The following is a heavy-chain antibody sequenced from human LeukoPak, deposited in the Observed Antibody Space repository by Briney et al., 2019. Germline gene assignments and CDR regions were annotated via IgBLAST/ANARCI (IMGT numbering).Heavy chain of an antibody. J-gene: IGHJ5*02. CDR2: IYSGGST. CDR3: TTDDYRNYDGGS. CDR1: GFTVSSNY. V-gene: IGHV3-53*01. Sequence: GGSLRLSCAASGFTVSSNYMSWVRQAPGKGLEWVSVIYSGGSTYYADSVKGRFTISRDNSKNTLYLQMNSLRAEDTAVYYCTTDDYRNYDGGSWGQGTLVTVSS. D-gene: IGHD4-11*01.